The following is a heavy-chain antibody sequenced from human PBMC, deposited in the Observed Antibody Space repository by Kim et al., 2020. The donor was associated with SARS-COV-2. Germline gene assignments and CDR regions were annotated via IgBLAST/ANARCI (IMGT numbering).Heavy chain of an antibody. CDR1: GFTFSSYS. CDR3: ARGTHFTPGMYSSSTAEPRDLYYYYYYGMDV. J-gene: IGHJ6*02. CDR2: ISSSSSYI. D-gene: IGHD6-6*01. V-gene: IGHV3-21*01. Sequence: GGSLRLSCAASGFTFSSYSMNWVRQAPGKGLEWVSSISSSSSYIYYADSVKGRFTISRDNAKNSLYLQMNSLRAEDTAVYYCARGTHFTPGMYSSSTAEPRDLYYYYYYGMDVWGQGTTVTVSS.